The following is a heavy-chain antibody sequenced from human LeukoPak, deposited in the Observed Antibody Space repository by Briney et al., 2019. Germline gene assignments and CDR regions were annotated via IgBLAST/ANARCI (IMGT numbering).Heavy chain of an antibody. V-gene: IGHV3-23*01. J-gene: IGHJ4*02. CDR3: AKEDDYYGSGSYYTASGY. CDR2: ISGSGGST. D-gene: IGHD3-10*01. Sequence: PGGSLRLSRAASGFTFSSYGMSWVRQAPGKGLEWVSAISGSGGSTYYADSVKGRFTISRDNSKNTLYLQMNSLRAEDTAVYYCAKEDDYYGSGSYYTASGYWGQGTLVTVSS. CDR1: GFTFSSYG.